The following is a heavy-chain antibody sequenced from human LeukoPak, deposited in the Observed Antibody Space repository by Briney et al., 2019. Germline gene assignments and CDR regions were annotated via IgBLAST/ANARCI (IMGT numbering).Heavy chain of an antibody. CDR1: GFTFSSYA. J-gene: IGHJ5*02. CDR2: ISGSGGST. Sequence: GALILSCAASGFTFSSYAMSWVRQAPGKGLEWVSAISGSGGSTYDADSVKGRFTISRDNSKNTLYLQMNSLRDEDTAVYYCATGHPPLGYCSSTSCQRTNWFDPWGQGTLVTVSS. V-gene: IGHV3-23*01. CDR3: ATGHPPLGYCSSTSCQRTNWFDP. D-gene: IGHD2-2*01.